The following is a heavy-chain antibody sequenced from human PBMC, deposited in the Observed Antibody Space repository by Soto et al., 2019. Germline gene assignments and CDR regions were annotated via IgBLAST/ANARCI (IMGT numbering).Heavy chain of an antibody. CDR3: AKGDNLGPKTGYAFDP. Sequence: SQTLSLTCAISGDSVSSNTASWNWVRQSPSRGLEWLGRTYSRSKWHNDYAVSVKSRIIINPDTSKNQFSLQLNSVAPEDTAVYYCAKGDNLGPKTGYAFDPWGQGILVTVSS. J-gene: IGHJ5*02. CDR1: GDSVSSNTAS. V-gene: IGHV6-1*01. D-gene: IGHD5-12*01. CDR2: TYSRSKWHN.